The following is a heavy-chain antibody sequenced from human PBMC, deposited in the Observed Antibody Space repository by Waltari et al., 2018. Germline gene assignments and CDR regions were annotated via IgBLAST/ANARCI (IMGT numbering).Heavy chain of an antibody. CDR1: GFTFSSYD. D-gene: IGHD6-19*01. CDR3: ARESSGHAFDY. V-gene: IGHV3-13*01. CDR2: IGTAGDT. J-gene: IGHJ4*02. Sequence: EVQLVESGGGLVQPGGSLRLSCAASGFTFSSYDMHWVRQATGKGLELVSGIGTAGDTYYPGSVKGRFTISRENAKNSLYLQMNSLRAGDTAVYYCARESSGHAFDYWGQGTLVTVSS.